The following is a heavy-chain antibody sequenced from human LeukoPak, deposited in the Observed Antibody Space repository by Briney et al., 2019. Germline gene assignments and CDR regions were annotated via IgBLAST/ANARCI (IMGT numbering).Heavy chain of an antibody. V-gene: IGHV1-8*01. CDR1: GYTFTSYD. J-gene: IGHJ4*02. CDR3: ARGYYYDSSGYYRFTPAPFFDY. D-gene: IGHD3-22*01. CDR2: MNPNSGNT. Sequence: ASVKVSCKASGYTFTSYDINWVRQATGQGLEWMGWMNPNSGNTGYAQKFQGRVTMTRNTSISTAYMELSSLRSEDTAVYYCARGYYYDSSGYYRFTPAPFFDYWGQGTLVTVSS.